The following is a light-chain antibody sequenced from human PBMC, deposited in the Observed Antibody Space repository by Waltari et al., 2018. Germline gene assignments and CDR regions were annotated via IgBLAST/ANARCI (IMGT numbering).Light chain of an antibody. CDR1: VFGKPF. CDR2: RDS. J-gene: IGLJ2*01. V-gene: IGLV3-27*01. CDR3: FTVDDNSLRL. Sequence: SYELTQPSSVSVSPGQTARITCSGDVFGKPFIRWFQQKPGQAPVLLIFRDSERPSGIPERFSGSSSGTTVTLTISGAQVEDEADYYCFTVDDNSLRLFGGGTKLTVL.